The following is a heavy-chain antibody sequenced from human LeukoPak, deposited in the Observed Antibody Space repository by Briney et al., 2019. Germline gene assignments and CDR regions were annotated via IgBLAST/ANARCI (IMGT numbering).Heavy chain of an antibody. J-gene: IGHJ4*02. V-gene: IGHV3-23*01. Sequence: QPGGSLRLSCAASGFTFSSYAMSWVRQAPGKGLEWVSATSGSGGSTYYADSVKGRFTISRDNAKNSLYLQMNSLRDEDTAVYYCARYVAVADMYRFDYWGQGTLVTVSS. CDR3: ARYVAVADMYRFDY. CDR2: TSGSGGST. D-gene: IGHD6-13*01. CDR1: GFTFSSYA.